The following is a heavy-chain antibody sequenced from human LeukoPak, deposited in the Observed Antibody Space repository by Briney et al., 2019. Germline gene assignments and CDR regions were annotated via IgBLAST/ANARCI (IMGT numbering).Heavy chain of an antibody. J-gene: IGHJ4*02. CDR2: ISWNSGSI. V-gene: IGHV3-9*03. D-gene: IGHD3-22*01. CDR3: AKDPYYDSSGYLDY. CDR1: GFTFDDYA. Sequence: PGRSLRLSCAASGFTFDDYAMHWVRQAPGKGLEWVSGISWNSGSIGYADSVKGRFTISRDNAKNSLYLQMNSLRAEDMALYYCAKDPYYDSSGYLDYWGQGTLVTVSS.